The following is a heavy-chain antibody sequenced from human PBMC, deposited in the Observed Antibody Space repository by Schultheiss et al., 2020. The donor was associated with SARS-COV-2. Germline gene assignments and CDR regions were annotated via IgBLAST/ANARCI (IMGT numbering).Heavy chain of an antibody. CDR2: INPSGGST. Sequence: ASVKVSCKASGYTFTGYYMHWVRQAPGQGLEWMGIINPSGGSTSYAQKFQGRVTITRDTSASTAYMELSSLRSEDTAVYYCARAPRGLSYYDSSGYYYPERDAEYFQHWGQGTLVTVSS. CDR3: ARAPRGLSYYDSSGYYYPERDAEYFQH. CDR1: GYTFTGYY. J-gene: IGHJ1*01. V-gene: IGHV1-46*01. D-gene: IGHD3-22*01.